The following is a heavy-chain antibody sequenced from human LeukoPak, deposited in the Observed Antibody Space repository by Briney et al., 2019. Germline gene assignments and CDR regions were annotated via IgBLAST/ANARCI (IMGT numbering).Heavy chain of an antibody. CDR1: GDSVSNDRYY. D-gene: IGHD6-6*01. Sequence: SETLSLTCTVSGDSVSNDRYYWTWIRQSPGKGLEWIAYIRYSGHTNYNPSLDTRVTISVDTSKNQFSLKLSSVTAADTAVYYCARDGGSSSKWFDPWGQGTLVTVSS. V-gene: IGHV4-61*01. J-gene: IGHJ5*02. CDR3: ARDGGSSSKWFDP. CDR2: IRYSGHT.